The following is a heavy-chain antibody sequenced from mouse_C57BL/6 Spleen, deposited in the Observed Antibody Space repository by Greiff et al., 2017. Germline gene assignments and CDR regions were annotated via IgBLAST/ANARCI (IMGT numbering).Heavy chain of an antibody. CDR3: ARGGYGKGNYFDY. CDR1: GFTFSDYG. V-gene: IGHV5-17*01. CDR2: ISRGSSTT. D-gene: IGHD2-1*01. J-gene: IGHJ2*01. Sequence: EVQVVESGGGLVKPGASLKLSCAASGFTFSDYGMHWVRQAPGQGLEWVAYISRGSSTTNYEDTVKGRVTFTRDNAKNTLFLQMTSLRSEDTAMYYCARGGYGKGNYFDYWGQGTTLTVSS.